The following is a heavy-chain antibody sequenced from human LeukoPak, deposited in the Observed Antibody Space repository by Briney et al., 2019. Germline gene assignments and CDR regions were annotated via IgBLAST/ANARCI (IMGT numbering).Heavy chain of an antibody. CDR3: AKVVSGYHFDY. CDR1: GFTFSSYA. CDR2: ISGSGGNT. V-gene: IGHV3-23*01. Sequence: PGGSLRLSCAASGFTFSSYAMSWVRQAPGKGLEWVSAISGSGGNTYYADSVKGRFTISRDNSQNTLYLQMNTLRAEDTAVYYCAKVVSGYHFDYWGQGTLVTVSS. D-gene: IGHD5-12*01. J-gene: IGHJ4*02.